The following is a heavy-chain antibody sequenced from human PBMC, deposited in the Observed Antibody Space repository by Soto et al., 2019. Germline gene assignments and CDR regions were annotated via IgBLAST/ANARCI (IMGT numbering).Heavy chain of an antibody. Sequence: QVQLQLSGPGLMKPSQTLSLTCAISGDSVSSNSAGWNWVRQTPSRGLEWLGRTYYKSKWFNNYSVSVKSRISTNPDTSPNQFSLQLDSVTPEDTAVYYCARGSWDDVSGHYYMDVWGKGTTVTVSS. CDR1: GDSVSSNSAG. J-gene: IGHJ6*03. CDR2: TYYKSKWFN. D-gene: IGHD5-12*01. V-gene: IGHV6-1*01. CDR3: ARGSWDDVSGHYYMDV.